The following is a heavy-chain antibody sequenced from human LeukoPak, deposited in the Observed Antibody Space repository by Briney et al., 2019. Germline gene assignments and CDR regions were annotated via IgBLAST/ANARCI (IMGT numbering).Heavy chain of an antibody. CDR3: ARETYYYDSSGYYYGDYFDY. Sequence: SETLSLTCAVYGGSFSGYYWSWIRQPPGKGLEWIGYIYYSGSTNYNPSLKSRVTISVDTSKNQFSLKLSSVTAADTAVYYCARETYYYDSSGYYYGDYFDYWGQGTLVTVSS. CDR1: GGSFSGYY. CDR2: IYYSGST. D-gene: IGHD3-22*01. J-gene: IGHJ4*02. V-gene: IGHV4-59*01.